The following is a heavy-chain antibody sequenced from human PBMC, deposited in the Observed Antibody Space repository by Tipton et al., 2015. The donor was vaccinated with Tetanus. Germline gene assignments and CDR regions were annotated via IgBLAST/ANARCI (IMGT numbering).Heavy chain of an antibody. J-gene: IGHJ5*01. CDR1: GFSFRDFG. CDR2: ISYSSTSI. Sequence: GSLRLSCAASGFSFRDFGMNWVRQAPGKGLEWISYISYSSTSIYYADSVMGRFVVSRDNAKNSLYLQMNTLRDDDTAVYYCATRGEARANWFGSWGQGTRVIVSS. D-gene: IGHD2-21*01. CDR3: ATRGEARANWFGS. V-gene: IGHV3-48*02.